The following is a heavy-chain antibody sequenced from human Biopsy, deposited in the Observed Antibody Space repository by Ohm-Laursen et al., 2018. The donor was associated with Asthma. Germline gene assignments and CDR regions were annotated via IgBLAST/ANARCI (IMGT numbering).Heavy chain of an antibody. CDR1: AGIFNTHV. Sequence: SVTPSCQSLAGIFNTHVIGWVKHGRGHGLGCLGWIDFVFGPTIYPQKCQDRVTITADDSTSTIYMELSSLRSEDTAVYYCARKTGSCISSTCYSLDFWGQGTLVTVSS. CDR2: IDFVFGPT. CDR3: ARKTGSCISSTCYSLDF. V-gene: IGHV1-69*13. J-gene: IGHJ4*02. D-gene: IGHD2-2*01.